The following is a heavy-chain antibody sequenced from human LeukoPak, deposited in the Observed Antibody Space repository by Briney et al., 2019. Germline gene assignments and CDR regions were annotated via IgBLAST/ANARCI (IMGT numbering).Heavy chain of an antibody. V-gene: IGHV3-30-3*01. CDR3: ARTTTPHYYGSGSYALGY. D-gene: IGHD3-10*01. J-gene: IGHJ4*02. CDR2: ISYDGSNK. CDR1: GFTFSTYA. Sequence: PGGSSRLSCAASGFTFSTYAMHWVRQGPGKGLEWVAVISYDGSNKYYADSVKGRFTISRDDSKNTLYLQMSSLSAEDTAVYYCARTTTPHYYGSGSYALGYWGQGTLVTVPS.